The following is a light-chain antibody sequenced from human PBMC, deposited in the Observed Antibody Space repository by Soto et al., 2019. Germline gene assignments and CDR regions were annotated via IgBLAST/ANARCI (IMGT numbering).Light chain of an antibody. CDR1: SGSIASNY. CDR2: EDN. V-gene: IGLV6-57*04. J-gene: IGLJ2*01. CDR3: QSYGSSNQGV. Sequence: NFMLTQPHSVSESPGKTVTISCTRSSGSIASNYVQWYQQRPGSAPTTVIYEDNQRPSGVPDRFSGSIDSSSNSASLTISGLKTEDEADYYCQSYGSSNQGVFGGGTKLTVL.